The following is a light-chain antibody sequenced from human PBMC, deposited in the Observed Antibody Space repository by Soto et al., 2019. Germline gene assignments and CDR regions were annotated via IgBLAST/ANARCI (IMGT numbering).Light chain of an antibody. CDR3: QQANSFPFT. CDR1: QGIDNW. CDR2: AAS. J-gene: IGKJ3*01. Sequence: DIQMTQSPSSVSASVGDKVTITCRASQGIDNWLAWYQQKPGKAPKLLIHAASSLQSGVPSRFSGSGSATDFTLTITSLQPEDFATYYCQQANSFPFTIGPGTKVDIK. V-gene: IGKV1-12*01.